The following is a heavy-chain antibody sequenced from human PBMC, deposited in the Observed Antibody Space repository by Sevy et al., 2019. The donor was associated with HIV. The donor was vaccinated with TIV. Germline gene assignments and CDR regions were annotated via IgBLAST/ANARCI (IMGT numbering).Heavy chain of an antibody. Sequence: ASVKVSCKASGYTFTGYYIHWVRQAPGQGLEWMGWINPNSGGTNYAQKFQGRVTMTRDTSISTAYMELSRLRSDDTAVYYCARDREYYYDSSGYYYAAAFDIWGQGTMVTVSS. D-gene: IGHD3-22*01. J-gene: IGHJ3*02. CDR3: ARDREYYYDSSGYYYAAAFDI. CDR1: GYTFTGYY. CDR2: INPNSGGT. V-gene: IGHV1-2*02.